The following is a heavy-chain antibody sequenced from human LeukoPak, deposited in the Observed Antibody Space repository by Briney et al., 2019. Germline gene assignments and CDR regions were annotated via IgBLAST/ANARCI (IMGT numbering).Heavy chain of an antibody. CDR2: IISFFGAA. CDR1: GYTFTGYY. Sequence: GASVKVSCKASGYTFTGYYMHWVRQAPGQGLEWMGGIISFFGAAHYIQKFQGRLTITADESTSTAYMELSSLTSEDTAVYYCTRDPSVDYDLLSHWFDPWGQGTLVTVSS. V-gene: IGHV1-69*13. J-gene: IGHJ5*02. CDR3: TRDPSVDYDLLSHWFDP. D-gene: IGHD3-16*01.